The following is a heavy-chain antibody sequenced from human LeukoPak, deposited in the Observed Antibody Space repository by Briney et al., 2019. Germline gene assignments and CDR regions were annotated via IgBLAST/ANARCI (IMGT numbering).Heavy chain of an antibody. D-gene: IGHD2-8*02. CDR1: GFTFSTFA. CDR2: IFPSGGEI. V-gene: IGHV3-23*01. CDR3: ATYRQVLLPFES. J-gene: IGHJ4*02. Sequence: GGSLRLSCAASGFTFSTFAMVWVRQPPGKGLEWGSSIFPSGGEIHYADSVRGRFTISKDNSKSTLSLQMNSLRAEDTAIYYCATYRQVLLPFESWGQGTLVTVSS.